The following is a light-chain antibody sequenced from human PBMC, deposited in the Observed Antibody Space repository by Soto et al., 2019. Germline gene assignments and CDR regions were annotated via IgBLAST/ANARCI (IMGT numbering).Light chain of an antibody. J-gene: IGKJ1*01. CDR3: QQYSSFSRT. CDR1: RGISSW. Sequence: DIQMTQSPPTLSASVGDRVTITCRASRGISSWLAWYQQKPGKAPKLLIYKASSLEGGVPSRFSGSGSGTEFTLTICSLQPDDFATYYCQQYSSFSRTFGQGTKVEIK. V-gene: IGKV1-5*03. CDR2: KAS.